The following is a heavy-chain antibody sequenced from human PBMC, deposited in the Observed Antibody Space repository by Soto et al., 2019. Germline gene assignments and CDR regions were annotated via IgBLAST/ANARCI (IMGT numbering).Heavy chain of an antibody. CDR3: AKNQPSWATRAAFDY. V-gene: IGHV3-23*01. J-gene: IGHJ4*02. CDR2: ISGGSGDST. D-gene: IGHD2-2*01. CDR1: GFTFSNYA. Sequence: GGSLRLSCAASGFTFSNYAMNWVRQAPGKGLEWVSGISGGSGDSTFYADSVKGRFTISRDNSKNTLHLQMNSLRTEDTAVYYCAKNQPSWATRAAFDYWGQGTLVTV.